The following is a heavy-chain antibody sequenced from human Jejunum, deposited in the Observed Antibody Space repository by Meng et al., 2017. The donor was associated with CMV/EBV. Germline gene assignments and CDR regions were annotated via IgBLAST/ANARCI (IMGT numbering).Heavy chain of an antibody. CDR3: ARLLWSGDIFFDY. Sequence: VSTYSGGCYWAWIRHHPGKGLEWIGNIYYYKGGTTYNPSFQSRVAISMDSSKNQFSLRLTSVPAADTAVYYCARLLWSGDIFFDYWGQGILVTVSS. CDR1: VSTYSGGCY. CDR2: IYYYKGGT. D-gene: IGHD3-3*01. J-gene: IGHJ4*02. V-gene: IGHV4-31*02.